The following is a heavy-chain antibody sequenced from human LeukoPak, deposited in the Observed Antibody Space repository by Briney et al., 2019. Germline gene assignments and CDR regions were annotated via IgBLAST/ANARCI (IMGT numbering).Heavy chain of an antibody. D-gene: IGHD3-22*01. J-gene: IGHJ4*02. CDR1: GGTFSSYA. CDR3: ASPDSGYYPPFDY. V-gene: IGHV1-69*06. Sequence: GASVKVSCKASGGTFSSYAISWVRQAPGQGLEWMGGIIPIFGTANYAQKFQGRVTITADKSTSTAYMELSSLRSEDTAVYYCASPDSGYYPPFDYWGQGTLVTVSS. CDR2: IIPIFGTA.